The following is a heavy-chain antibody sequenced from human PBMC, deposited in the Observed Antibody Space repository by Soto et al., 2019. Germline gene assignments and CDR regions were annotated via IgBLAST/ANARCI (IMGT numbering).Heavy chain of an antibody. V-gene: IGHV3-73*01. CDR3: TGTVITPGDY. CDR2: IRSKANSYAT. CDR1: GFTFSGSA. D-gene: IGHD4-4*01. J-gene: IGHJ4*02. Sequence: GGYLRLSCAASGFTFSGSAMHWVRQASGKGLEWVGRIRSKANSYATVYAASVKGRFTISRDDSKNTAYLQMNSLKTEDTAVYYCTGTVITPGDYWGQGTLVTVS.